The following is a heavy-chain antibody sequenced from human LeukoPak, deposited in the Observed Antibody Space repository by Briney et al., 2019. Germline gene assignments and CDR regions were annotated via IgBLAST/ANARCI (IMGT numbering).Heavy chain of an antibody. CDR2: ITSSGSSM. D-gene: IGHD3-9*01. J-gene: IGHJ3*01. V-gene: IGHV3-21*03. Sequence: GGSLRLSCAGSGFTFSGYSLNWVRQAPGTGLEWVSSITSSGSSMYYADSVKGRFTISRDNAESSVYLQMNSLRVDDTGLYYCTRDIDDVLTGDDAFDVWGQGTVVTVSS. CDR1: GFTFSGYS. CDR3: TRDIDDVLTGDDAFDV.